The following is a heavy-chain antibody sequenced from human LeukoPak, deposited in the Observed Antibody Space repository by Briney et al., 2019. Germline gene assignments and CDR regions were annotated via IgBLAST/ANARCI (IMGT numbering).Heavy chain of an antibody. Sequence: GESLKISCQASGYTFAKYWIGWVRQMPGKGLEWMGIIYPGDSDTRYSPSFQGQVTISADKSISTAYLQWSSLKASDTAMYYCARHRLLSGSSPFDYWGQGTLVTVSS. J-gene: IGHJ4*02. CDR3: ARHRLLSGSSPFDY. CDR2: IYPGDSDT. D-gene: IGHD1-26*01. V-gene: IGHV5-51*01. CDR1: GYTFAKYW.